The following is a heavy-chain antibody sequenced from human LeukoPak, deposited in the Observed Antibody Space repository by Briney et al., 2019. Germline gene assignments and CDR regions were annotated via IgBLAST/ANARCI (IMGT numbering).Heavy chain of an antibody. J-gene: IGHJ4*02. V-gene: IGHV3-23*01. CDR1: GFTFNVFD. CDR2: VIASGTYT. CDR3: ARNTTDRPYDY. D-gene: IGHD1/OR15-1a*01. Sequence: GGSLRLSRAASGFTFNVFDMTWVRQAPGKGLEWLSTVIASGTYTYYADSVKGRFTISRDNSKNTLHLQMDSLRVEDTAVYFCARNTTDRPYDYWGQGTLVTVSS.